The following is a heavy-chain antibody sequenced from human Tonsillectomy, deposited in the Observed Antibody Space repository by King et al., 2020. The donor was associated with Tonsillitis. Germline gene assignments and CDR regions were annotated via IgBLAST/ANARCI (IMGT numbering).Heavy chain of an antibody. CDR1: GFTFSSYS. D-gene: IGHD4-17*01. CDR3: ARDDHYGDYEFDS. CDR2: ISSSIRYI. J-gene: IGHJ4*02. Sequence: VQLVESGGGLVKPGGSLRHSCAASGFTFSSYSMNWVRQAPGKGLEWDSSISSSIRYIFYADSVKGRYTISRDNANNSLYLQMNSLRAEDTAVDYCARDDHYGDYEFDSWGQGTLVTVSS. V-gene: IGHV3-21*01.